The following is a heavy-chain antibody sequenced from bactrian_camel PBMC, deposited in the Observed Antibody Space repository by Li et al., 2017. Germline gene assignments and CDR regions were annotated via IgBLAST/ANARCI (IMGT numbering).Heavy chain of an antibody. CDR3: AADTLPARVLITTPWHSGY. V-gene: IGHV3S53*01. Sequence: HVQLVESGGGSVQAGGALRLSCVYSTAVDNRYSTGWFRQAPGKGREGVATIDSDGTPSYADFVKGRFAISRDYAKNTVYLQMNSLKPEDTAMYYCAADTLPARVLITTPWHSGYWGQGTQVTV. CDR2: IDSDGTP. J-gene: IGHJ6*01. CDR1: TAVDNRYS. D-gene: IGHD4*01.